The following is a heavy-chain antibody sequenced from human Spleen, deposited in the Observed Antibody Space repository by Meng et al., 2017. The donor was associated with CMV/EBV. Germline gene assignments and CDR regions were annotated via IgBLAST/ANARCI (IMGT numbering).Heavy chain of an antibody. CDR2: IRDDVSNP. CDR1: GFTFSTYG. CDR3: AKAFTTITTDPIGENPYSYAMDV. V-gene: IGHV3-30*02. J-gene: IGHJ6*02. D-gene: IGHD4-11*01. Sequence: GGSLRLSCAASGFTFSTYGMHWVRQAPGKGLEWVAFIRDDVSNPNYADSMQGRFTISRDNSKNTLYLQMNSLRADDTAVFYCAKAFTTITTDPIGENPYSYAMDVWGQGTTVTVSS.